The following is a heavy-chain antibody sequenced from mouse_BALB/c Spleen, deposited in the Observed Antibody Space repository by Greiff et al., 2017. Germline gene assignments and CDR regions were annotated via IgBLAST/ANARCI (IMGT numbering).Heavy chain of an antibody. J-gene: IGHJ3*01. V-gene: IGHV5-9-4*01. Sequence: EVHLAESGGGLVKPGGSLKLSCAASGFTFSSYAMSWVRQSPEKRLEWVAEISSGGSYTYYPDTVTGRFTISRDNAKNTLYLEMSSLRSEDTAMYYCARDDYDVAWFAYWGQGTLVTVSA. D-gene: IGHD2-4*01. CDR3: ARDDYDVAWFAY. CDR2: ISSGGSYT. CDR1: GFTFSSYA.